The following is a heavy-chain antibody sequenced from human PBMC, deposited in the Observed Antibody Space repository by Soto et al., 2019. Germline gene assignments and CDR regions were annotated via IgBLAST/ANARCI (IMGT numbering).Heavy chain of an antibody. CDR1: GGSISSYY. D-gene: IGHD3-9*01. CDR3: ARLRTYYDILSLRYGSDYYYGMDV. Sequence: SETLSLTCTVSGGSISSYYWSWIRQPPGKGLEWIGYIYYSGSTNYNPSLKSRVTISVDTSKNQFSLKLSSVTAEDTAVYYCARLRTYYDILSLRYGSDYYYGMDVWGQGTTVTVSS. CDR2: IYYSGST. V-gene: IGHV4-59*01. J-gene: IGHJ6*02.